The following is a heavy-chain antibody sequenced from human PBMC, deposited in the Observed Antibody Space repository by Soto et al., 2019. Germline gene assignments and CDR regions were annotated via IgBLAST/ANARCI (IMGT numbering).Heavy chain of an antibody. CDR3: ARQDFWSGYFGYFDY. CDR1: GGSISSSNHY. V-gene: IGHV4-39*01. CDR2: IYYSGTT. Sequence: SETLSLTCPVSGGSISSSNHYWGWIRQPPGKGLEWIASIYYSGTTNYNPSLRSRVTISVDASKNQFSLKLSSVTAADTAVYYCARQDFWSGYFGYFDYWGQGALVTVSS. D-gene: IGHD3-3*01. J-gene: IGHJ4*02.